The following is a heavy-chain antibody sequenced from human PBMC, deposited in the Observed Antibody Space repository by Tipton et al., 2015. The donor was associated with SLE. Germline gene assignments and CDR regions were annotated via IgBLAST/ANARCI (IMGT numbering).Heavy chain of an antibody. Sequence: TLSLTCAASGGSISSGGYSWSWIRQPPGKGLEWIGYIYHSGGTYYNPSLKSRVTISVDRSKNQFSLKLSSVTAADTAVYYCARDSPKGSHFDYWGQGTLLSVSS. J-gene: IGHJ4*02. CDR1: GGSISSGGYS. V-gene: IGHV4-30-2*01. CDR3: ARDSPKGSHFDY. CDR2: IYHSGGT.